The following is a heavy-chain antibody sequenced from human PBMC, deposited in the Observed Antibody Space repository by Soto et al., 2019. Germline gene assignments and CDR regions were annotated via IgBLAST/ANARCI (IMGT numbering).Heavy chain of an antibody. J-gene: IGHJ4*02. CDR1: GFTFSRYS. CDR2: ISSSSSAI. CDR3: LDGDYN. Sequence: GGSLRLSCAASGFTFSRYSMNWIRQAPGKGPEWVSYISSSSSAIYYADSVKGRFTISRDNARNSLYLHMNSLRAEDTAVYYCLDGDYNWCQGTLVTVSS. D-gene: IGHD4-17*01. V-gene: IGHV3-48*01.